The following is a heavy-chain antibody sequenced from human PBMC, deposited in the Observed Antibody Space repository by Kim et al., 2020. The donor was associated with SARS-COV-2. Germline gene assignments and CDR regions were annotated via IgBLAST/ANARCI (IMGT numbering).Heavy chain of an antibody. D-gene: IGHD3-22*01. Sequence: TPSLKRRVTISAATTKNQYSLKLCSVTAADTAVYYCARAPIVVVITHFDYWGQGTLVTVSS. CDR3: ARAPIVVVITHFDY. J-gene: IGHJ4*02. V-gene: IGHV4-31*02.